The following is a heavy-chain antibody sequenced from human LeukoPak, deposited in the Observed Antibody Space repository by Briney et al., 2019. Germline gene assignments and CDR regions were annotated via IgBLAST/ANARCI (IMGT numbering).Heavy chain of an antibody. D-gene: IGHD1-1*01. CDR3: ARGGLEPVDY. Sequence: GGSLRLSCAASGFTFSTYWMHWVRQAPGKGLVWVSRTNTDGSSTSYADSVKGRFTISRDNAKNTLYLQMNSLRADDTAVYYCARGGLEPVDYWGQGTLVTVSS. CDR2: TNTDGSST. J-gene: IGHJ4*02. V-gene: IGHV3-74*01. CDR1: GFTFSTYW.